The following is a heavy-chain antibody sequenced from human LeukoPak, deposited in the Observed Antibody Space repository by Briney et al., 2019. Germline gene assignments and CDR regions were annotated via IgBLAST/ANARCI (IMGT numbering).Heavy chain of an antibody. J-gene: IGHJ4*02. CDR2: ISGSGGST. D-gene: IGHD3-10*01. Sequence: GGSLRLSCAASGFTFSSYAMSWVRQAPGKGLEWVSAISGSGGSTYYADSVKGRFTISRDNSKNTLCLQMNSLRAEDTAVYYCAKVDPPGLLWFGESSLYFDYWGQGTLVTVSS. CDR3: AKVDPPGLLWFGESSLYFDY. V-gene: IGHV3-23*01. CDR1: GFTFSSYA.